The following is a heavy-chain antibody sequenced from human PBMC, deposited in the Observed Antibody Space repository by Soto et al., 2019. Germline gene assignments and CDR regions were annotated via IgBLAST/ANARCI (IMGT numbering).Heavy chain of an antibody. D-gene: IGHD3-22*01. Sequence: SVKVSCKASGGTFSSYASSWVRQAPGQGLEWMGGIIPIFGTANYAQKFQGRVTITADESTSTAYMELSSLRSEDTAVYYCARVLNYYDSSGYSFDYWGQGTLVTVSS. V-gene: IGHV1-69*13. CDR3: ARVLNYYDSSGYSFDY. J-gene: IGHJ4*02. CDR2: IIPIFGTA. CDR1: GGTFSSYA.